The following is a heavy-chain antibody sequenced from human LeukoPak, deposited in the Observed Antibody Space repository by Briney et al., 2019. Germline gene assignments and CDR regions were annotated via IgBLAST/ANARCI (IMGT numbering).Heavy chain of an antibody. V-gene: IGHV4-34*01. Sequence: SETLSLTCAVYGGSFNDYYWNWIRQPPGKGLEWIGSIYHSGNTYYNPSLKSRVTISVDTSKNQFSLKLRSVTAADTAVYYCARVVQSTDSSGFYLPEYFKHWGQGTLVTVSS. D-gene: IGHD3-22*01. J-gene: IGHJ1*01. CDR1: GGSFNDYY. CDR2: IYHSGNT. CDR3: ARVVQSTDSSGFYLPEYFKH.